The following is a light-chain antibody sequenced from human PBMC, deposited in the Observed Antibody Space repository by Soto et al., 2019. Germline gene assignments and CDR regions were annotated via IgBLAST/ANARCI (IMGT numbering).Light chain of an antibody. Sequence: DIQMTQSPSTLSASVGDRVVITCRASQNINKWLAWYQQKPGKAPKFLIYDASTLETGVPSRFSGSGSGTEFTLTISSLQHDDFETFYCLQDYNYPYIFGQGTKVDIK. CDR3: LQDYNYPYI. V-gene: IGKV1-5*01. J-gene: IGKJ2*01. CDR2: DAS. CDR1: QNINKW.